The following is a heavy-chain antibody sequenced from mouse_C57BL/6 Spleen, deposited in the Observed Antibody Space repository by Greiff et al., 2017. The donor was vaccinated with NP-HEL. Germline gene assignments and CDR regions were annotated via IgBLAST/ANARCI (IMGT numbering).Heavy chain of an antibody. CDR1: GYTFTAYT. CDR2: FYPGSGSI. Sequence: PLPPSGAELVKPGASVKLSCKASGYTFTAYTIHWVKQRSGQGLEWIGWFYPGSGSIKYNEKFKDKATLTADKSSSTVYMELSRLTSEDSAVYFCARHPYYDGYYDYAMDYWGQGTSVTVSS. J-gene: IGHJ4*01. V-gene: IGHV1-62-2*01. D-gene: IGHD2-3*01. CDR3: ARHPYYDGYYDYAMDY.